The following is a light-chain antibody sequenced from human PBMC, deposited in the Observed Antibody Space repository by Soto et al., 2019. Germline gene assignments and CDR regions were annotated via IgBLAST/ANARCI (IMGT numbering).Light chain of an antibody. Sequence: DIQMTQSPSSLSASVGDRVTITCRASQSISNYLNWYQQKPGKAPQLLIYAASSMQSGVPSRFLGSVSERDFTLTTSSVQPDDCGTDYGQPSFSPLWTCGQVTKVEV. CDR2: AAS. V-gene: IGKV1-39*01. CDR1: QSISNY. J-gene: IGKJ1*01. CDR3: QPSFSPLWT.